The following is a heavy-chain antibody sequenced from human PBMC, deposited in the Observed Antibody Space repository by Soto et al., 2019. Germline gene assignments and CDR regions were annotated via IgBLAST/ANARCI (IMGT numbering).Heavy chain of an antibody. Sequence: QITLKESGPTLVKPTQTLTLTCTFSGFSLSTSGVGVGWIRQPPGKALEWLALIYWDDDKRYSPSLKSRLTITKDTSKNQVVLTMTNMDPVDTATYYCAHSMGLASDGTTAVAFDIWGQGTMVTVSS. J-gene: IGHJ3*02. CDR1: GFSLSTSGVG. CDR3: AHSMGLASDGTTAVAFDI. CDR2: IYWDDDK. V-gene: IGHV2-5*02. D-gene: IGHD1-7*01.